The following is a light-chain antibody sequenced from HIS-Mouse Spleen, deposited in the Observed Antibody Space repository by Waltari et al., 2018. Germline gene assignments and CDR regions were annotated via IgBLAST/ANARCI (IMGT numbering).Light chain of an antibody. CDR3: QQYGSSPWT. CDR1: QSVSSSY. CDR2: GAS. V-gene: IGKV3-20*01. J-gene: IGKJ1*01. Sequence: EIVLTQSPGTLSLSPEERATLSCRPSQSVSSSYLAWYQQKPGQAPRLLIYGASSRATGIPDRFSGSGSGTDFTLTISRLEPEDFAVYYCQQYGSSPWTFGQGTKVEIK.